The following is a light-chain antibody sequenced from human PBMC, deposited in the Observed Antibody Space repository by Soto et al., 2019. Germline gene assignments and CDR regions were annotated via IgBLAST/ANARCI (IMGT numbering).Light chain of an antibody. Sequence: QSVLTQPPSASGTPGQRVTISCSGSSSNIGSNTVNWYQQLPGTAPKLLIYSNYDRPSGVPDRFSGSTSGTSASLVIRGLQSEDEADYYCAAWDDILNGYVFGGGTKLTVL. CDR1: SSNIGSNT. V-gene: IGLV1-44*01. CDR2: SNY. J-gene: IGLJ1*01. CDR3: AAWDDILNGYV.